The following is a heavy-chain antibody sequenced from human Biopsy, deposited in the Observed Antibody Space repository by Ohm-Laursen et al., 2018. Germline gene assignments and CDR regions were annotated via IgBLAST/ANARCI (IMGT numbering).Heavy chain of an antibody. CDR1: GFTFSRSV. D-gene: IGHD5-24*01. V-gene: IGHV3-74*03. J-gene: IGHJ4*02. CDR2: IHGDERSA. Sequence: GSLRLSCAASGFTFSRSVMHWVRQAPGKGLMWVSRIHGDERSATYAEPVKGRFTISRDNAKNTLHLQMNSLRVEDTAVYYCARGPSGVATIGRGQGTLVTVSS. CDR3: ARGPSGVATIG.